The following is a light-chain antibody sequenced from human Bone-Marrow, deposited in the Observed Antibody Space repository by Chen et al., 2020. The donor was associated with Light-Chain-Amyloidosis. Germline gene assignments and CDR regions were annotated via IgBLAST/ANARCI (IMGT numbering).Light chain of an antibody. Sequence: QSVLTQPPSVSGAPGQRVIISCTGISSNIGAGYDVYWYQQLPGTAPKLLIFGNTNRPSGVPDRFSASKSGTSASLAITGLQAEDEADYYCQSYDSSLSGSVVFGGGTKLTVL. J-gene: IGLJ2*01. CDR2: GNT. CDR1: SSNIGAGYD. V-gene: IGLV1-40*01. CDR3: QSYDSSLSGSVV.